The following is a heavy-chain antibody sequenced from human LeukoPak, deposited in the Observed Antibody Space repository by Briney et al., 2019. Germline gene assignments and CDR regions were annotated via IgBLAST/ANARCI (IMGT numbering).Heavy chain of an antibody. CDR2: IYQSGTT. CDR1: SGSISSGDYS. D-gene: IGHD3-10*01. CDR3: ARAYYGSGSYYFDY. J-gene: IGHJ4*02. Sequence: SQTLSLTCAVSSGSISSGDYSWSWIRQTRGKGLEWIGYIYQSGTTSYNPSLKSRVTISVDRSENQFSLRLSSVTAADTAVYYCARAYYGSGSYYFDYWGQGTLVTVSS. V-gene: IGHV4-30-2*01.